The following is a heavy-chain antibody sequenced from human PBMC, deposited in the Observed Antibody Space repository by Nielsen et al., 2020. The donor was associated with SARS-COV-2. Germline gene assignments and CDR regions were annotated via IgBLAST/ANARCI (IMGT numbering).Heavy chain of an antibody. V-gene: IGHV3-48*03. CDR2: ISSGGSAI. Sequence: GESLKISCVASGFIFSNHEMNWVRQAPGRGLEWVSYISSGGSAIYYADSVKGRFTISRDNAKNSLYLQMSSLRAEDTAVYYCAREGIAAAGILPFDYWGQGTLVTVSS. CDR3: AREGIAAAGILPFDY. J-gene: IGHJ4*02. CDR1: GFIFSNHE. D-gene: IGHD6-13*01.